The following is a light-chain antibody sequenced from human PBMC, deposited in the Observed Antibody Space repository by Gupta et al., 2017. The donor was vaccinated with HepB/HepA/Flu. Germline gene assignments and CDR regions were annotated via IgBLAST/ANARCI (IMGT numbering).Light chain of an antibody. CDR2: DAS. V-gene: IGKV3-11*01. CDR1: QSVSSY. Sequence: EIVLTQSPATLSLSPGERATLSCRASQSVSSYLAWYQQKPGQAPRLLIYDASNRATGIPARFSGSGSGTDXTLTISXLEPEDFAVYYCQQRRNWPPITFGXGTRLEIK. J-gene: IGKJ5*01. CDR3: QQRRNWPPIT.